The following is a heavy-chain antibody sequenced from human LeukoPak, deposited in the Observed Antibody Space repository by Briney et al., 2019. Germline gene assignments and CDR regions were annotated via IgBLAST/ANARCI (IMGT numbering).Heavy chain of an antibody. Sequence: GRSLRLSCAASGFTFSSYAMHWVRQAPGKGLEWVAVISYDGSNKYYADSVKGRFTISRDNSKNTLYLQMNSLRAEDTAVYYCARETPDSSGWDWGQGTLVTVSS. D-gene: IGHD6-19*01. CDR2: ISYDGSNK. V-gene: IGHV3-30*04. J-gene: IGHJ4*02. CDR1: GFTFSSYA. CDR3: ARETPDSSGWD.